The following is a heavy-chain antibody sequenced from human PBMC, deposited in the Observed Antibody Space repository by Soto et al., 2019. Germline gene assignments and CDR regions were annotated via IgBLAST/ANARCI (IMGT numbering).Heavy chain of an antibody. CDR2: IYYSGST. D-gene: IGHD3-10*01. Sequence: PSETLCLTCIVSDSANRSSRCYMSWIHQPPGKGLEWIGDIYYSGSTSYNPSLKSRVTMSVETSKNQFSLRLSSVTAADTAVYYCARDSLSGSYYNWFGPWGQGTLVTVSS. CDR1: DSANRSSRCY. V-gene: IGHV4-39*07. CDR3: ARDSLSGSYYNWFGP. J-gene: IGHJ5*02.